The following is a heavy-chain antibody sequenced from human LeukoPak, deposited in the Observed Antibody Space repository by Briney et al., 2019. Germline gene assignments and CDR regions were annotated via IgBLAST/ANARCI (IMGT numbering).Heavy chain of an antibody. CDR2: INHSGST. V-gene: IGHV4-39*07. Sequence: SETLSLTCTVSGGSISSGSYYWSWIRQPPGKGLEWIGEINHSGSTNYNPSLKSRVTISVDTSKNQFSLKLSSVTAADTAVYYCARGLVTLRHYYYYMDVWGKGTTVTVSS. J-gene: IGHJ6*03. CDR3: ARGLVTLRHYYYYMDV. CDR1: GGSISSGSYY. D-gene: IGHD2/OR15-2a*01.